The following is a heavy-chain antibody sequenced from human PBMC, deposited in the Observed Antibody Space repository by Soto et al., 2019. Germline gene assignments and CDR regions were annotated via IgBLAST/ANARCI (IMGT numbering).Heavy chain of an antibody. V-gene: IGHV1-69*01. CDR1: GGTFSSYA. J-gene: IGHJ5*02. CDR2: IIPIFGTA. D-gene: IGHD1-20*01. Sequence: VQLVQSGAEVKKPGSSVKVSCKASGGTFSSYAISWVRQAPGQGLEWMGGIIPIFGTANYAQKFQGRVTITADESTSTAYMELSSLRSEDTAVYYCARPAIGITGTPAGWFDPWGQGTLVTVSS. CDR3: ARPAIGITGTPAGWFDP.